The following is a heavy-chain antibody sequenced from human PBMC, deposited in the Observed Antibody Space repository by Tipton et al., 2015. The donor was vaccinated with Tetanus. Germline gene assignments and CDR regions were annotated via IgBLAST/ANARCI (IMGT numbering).Heavy chain of an antibody. J-gene: IGHJ6*03. CDR2: IHYTGST. Sequence: LRLSCTVSGGSINNNNDFWGWIRQPPGKGLEWIASIHYTGSTYYNPSLKGRVSIFVDTSKNQSSLELTSVTAADTAVYYCARHFNSYSSYMDVWGKGTTVTVSS. CDR3: ARHFNSYSSYMDV. V-gene: IGHV4-39*01. CDR1: GGSINNNNDF.